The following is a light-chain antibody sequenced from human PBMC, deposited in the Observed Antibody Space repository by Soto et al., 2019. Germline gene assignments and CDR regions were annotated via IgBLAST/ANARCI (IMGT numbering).Light chain of an antibody. J-gene: IGLJ1*01. CDR1: SSNIGNNY. V-gene: IGLV1-51*01. CDR3: GTWDSSLSAFV. CDR2: DNN. Sequence: QSVLTQPPSVSAAPGRKVTMSCSGSSSNIGNNYVSWYQQLPGTAPKLLIYDNNDRPSGIPDRFSGSKSGTSATLGITGLQTGDEADYYCGTWDSSLSAFVFGTGTKLTVL.